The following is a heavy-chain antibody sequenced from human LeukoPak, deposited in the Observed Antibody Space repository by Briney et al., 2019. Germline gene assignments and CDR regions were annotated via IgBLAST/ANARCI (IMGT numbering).Heavy chain of an antibody. CDR3: AKDPRAYLGYFDY. CDR2: ISGSGGST. D-gene: IGHD2-21*01. CDR1: GFTFSSYG. J-gene: IGHJ4*02. V-gene: IGHV3-23*01. Sequence: PGGSLRLSCAASGFTFSSYGMSWVRQAPGKGLEWVSAISGSGGSTYYADSVKGRFTISRDNSKNTLYLQMNSLRAEDTAVYYCAKDPRAYLGYFDYWGQGTLVTVSS.